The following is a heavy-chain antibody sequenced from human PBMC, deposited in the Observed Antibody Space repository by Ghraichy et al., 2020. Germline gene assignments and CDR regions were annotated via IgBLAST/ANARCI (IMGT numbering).Heavy chain of an antibody. Sequence: SETLSLTCTVSGASVTSDGYYWSWIHQHPGKGLEWIGYIYYSGSTYYKSSLESRLTISVDTSSNQFSLKLSSMTAADTAVYYCARAAPYGDYGSLCAFDIGGQGTTATVSS. CDR2: IYYSGST. CDR3: ARAAPYGDYGSLCAFDI. D-gene: IGHD4-17*01. V-gene: IGHV4-31*03. J-gene: IGHJ3*02. CDR1: GASVTSDGYY.